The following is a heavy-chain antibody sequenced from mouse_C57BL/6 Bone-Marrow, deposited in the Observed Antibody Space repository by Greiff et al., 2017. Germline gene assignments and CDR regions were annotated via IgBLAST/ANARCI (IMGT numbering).Heavy chain of an antibody. J-gene: IGHJ1*03. D-gene: IGHD1-1*01. CDR2: ISSGSSTI. Sequence: EVQLQESGGGLVKPGGSLKLSCAASGFTFSDYGMHWVRQAPEQGLEWVAYISSGSSTIYYADTVQGRFTISRDNASNTLCLQITRLWAEDTAMCYCATTVVAYWFYDFWGTGTLVTVSA. CDR3: ATTVVAYWFYDF. V-gene: IGHV5-17*01. CDR1: GFTFSDYG.